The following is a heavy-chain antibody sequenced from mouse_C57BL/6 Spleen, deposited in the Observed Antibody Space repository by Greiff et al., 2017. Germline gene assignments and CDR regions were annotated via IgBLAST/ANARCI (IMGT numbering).Heavy chain of an antibody. CDR2: IWSDGST. CDR3: ARHNYNNYEDAIDY. D-gene: IGHD2-5*01. CDR1: GFSLTSYG. J-gene: IGHJ4*01. Sequence: VHLVESGPGLVAPSQSLSITCTVSGFSLTSYGVHWVRQPPGKGLEWLVVIWSDGSTTYNSALKSRLSISKDNSKSQVFLKMNSLQTDDTAMYYCARHNYNNYEDAIDYWGQGTSVTVSS. V-gene: IGHV2-6-1*01.